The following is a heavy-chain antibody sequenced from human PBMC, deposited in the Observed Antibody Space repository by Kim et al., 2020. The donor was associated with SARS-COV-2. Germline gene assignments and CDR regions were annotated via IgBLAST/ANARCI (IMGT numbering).Heavy chain of an antibody. V-gene: IGHV4-38-2*02. D-gene: IGHD5-18*01. CDR3: ARDRSTAIFLASYYFGLDV. CDR2: IYHSGST. Sequence: SETLSLTCTVSGYSISSGYYWGWIRQPPGKGLEWIGSIYHSGSTYYNPSLKSRVTISVDTSKNQFSLQLSSLTAADTAVYFCARDRSTAIFLASYYFGLDVWGKGTTVTVSS. J-gene: IGHJ6*04. CDR1: GYSISSGYY.